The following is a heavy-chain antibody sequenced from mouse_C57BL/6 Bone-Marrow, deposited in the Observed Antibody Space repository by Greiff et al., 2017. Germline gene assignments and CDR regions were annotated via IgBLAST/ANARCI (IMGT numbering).Heavy chain of an antibody. CDR1: GYAFTNYL. J-gene: IGHJ1*03. V-gene: IGHV1-54*01. CDR2: INPGSGGT. Sequence: QVQLKQSGAELVRPGTSVKVSCKASGYAFTNYLIEWVKQRPGQGLEWIGVINPGSGGTNYNEKFKGKATLTADKSSSTAYMQLSSLTSEDSAVYFWARKERDWYFDVWGTGTTVTVSS. CDR3: ARKERDWYFDV.